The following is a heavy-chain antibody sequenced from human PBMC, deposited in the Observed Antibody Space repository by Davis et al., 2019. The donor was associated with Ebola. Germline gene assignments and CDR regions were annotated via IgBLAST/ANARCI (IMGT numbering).Heavy chain of an antibody. J-gene: IGHJ4*02. CDR2: ISYDGSNK. Sequence: PGGSLRLSCAASGFTFSSYSMNWVRQAPGKGLEWVAVISYDGSNKYYADSVKGRFTISRDNSKNTLYLQMNSLRAEDTAVYYCARDPDTAMVLYFDYWGQGTLVTVSS. D-gene: IGHD5-18*01. CDR1: GFTFSSYS. CDR3: ARDPDTAMVLYFDY. V-gene: IGHV3-30*19.